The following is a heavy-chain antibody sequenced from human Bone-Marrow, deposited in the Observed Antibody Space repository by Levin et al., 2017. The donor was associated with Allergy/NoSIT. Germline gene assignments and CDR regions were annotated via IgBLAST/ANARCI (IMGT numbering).Heavy chain of an antibody. CDR2: VSGSGGST. Sequence: GGSLRLSCAASGFTFSNYAMSWVRQAPGKGLEWLSGVSGSGGSTFYADSVQGRFTISRDNSKNTLSLHMSSLRAEDTAVYYCAKIGTYDRSGYTSYYYYALDVWGQGTTVTVSS. V-gene: IGHV3-23*01. J-gene: IGHJ6*02. CDR1: GFTFSNYA. CDR3: AKIGTYDRSGYTSYYYYALDV. D-gene: IGHD3-22*01.